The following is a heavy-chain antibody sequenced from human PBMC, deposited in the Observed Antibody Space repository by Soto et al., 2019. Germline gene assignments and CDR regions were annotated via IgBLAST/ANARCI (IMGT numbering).Heavy chain of an antibody. Sequence: PSETLSLTCTVSGGSISIYYWSWIRQPPGKGLEYIGCIYLSGNTNYNSSLKSRVTISVDTSKNQFSLKLRSVTAADTAVCYCVRFLPAADLSRQYYHMAVWGKGTTVTVCS. CDR2: IYLSGNT. J-gene: IGHJ6*03. V-gene: IGHV4-59*08. CDR3: VRFLPAADLSRQYYHMAV. CDR1: GGSISIYY. D-gene: IGHD2-2*01.